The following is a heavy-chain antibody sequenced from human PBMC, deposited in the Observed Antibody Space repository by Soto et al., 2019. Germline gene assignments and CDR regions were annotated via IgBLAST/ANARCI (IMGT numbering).Heavy chain of an antibody. CDR2: IGTAGDT. CDR1: GFTFSSYD. D-gene: IGHD6-13*01. J-gene: IGHJ4*02. CDR3: ARDSRLRTLAAAGSFDY. V-gene: IGHV3-13*01. Sequence: GGSLRLSCAASGFTFSSYDMHWVRQATGKGLEWVSAIGTAGDTYYPGSVKGRFTISRENAKNSLYLQMNSLRAGDTAVYYWARDSRLRTLAAAGSFDYWGQGTLVTVSS.